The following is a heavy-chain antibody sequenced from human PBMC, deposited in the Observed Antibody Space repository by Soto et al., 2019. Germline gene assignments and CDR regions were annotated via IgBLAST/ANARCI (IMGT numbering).Heavy chain of an antibody. D-gene: IGHD1-1*01. Sequence: QEQVVESGGGLVKPGGSLRLSCEASGFTINNYYMSWIRQAPGKGLEWVADMSTGYLTKYTDSVKGRFTISRDNTKSSLYLQMNSLRAEDTAVYYCARTMDSYTTYPKGHVDYWYFDLWGRGTLVTVSS. J-gene: IGHJ2*01. V-gene: IGHV3-11*01. CDR3: ARTMDSYTTYPKGHVDYWYFDL. CDR1: GFTINNYY. CDR2: MSTGYLT.